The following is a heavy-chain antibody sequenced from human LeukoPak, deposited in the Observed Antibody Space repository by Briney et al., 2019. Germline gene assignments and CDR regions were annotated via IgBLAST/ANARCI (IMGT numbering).Heavy chain of an antibody. D-gene: IGHD4-17*01. Sequence: SETLSLTCTVSGGSISSYYWSWIRQPPGKGLEWIGYIYYSGSTNYNPSLKSRVTISVDTSKNQFSLKLSSVTAADTAVYYCARDSDGDHPGGHLFDYWGQGTLVTVSS. CDR1: GGSISSYY. CDR3: ARDSDGDHPGGHLFDY. J-gene: IGHJ4*02. V-gene: IGHV4-59*01. CDR2: IYYSGST.